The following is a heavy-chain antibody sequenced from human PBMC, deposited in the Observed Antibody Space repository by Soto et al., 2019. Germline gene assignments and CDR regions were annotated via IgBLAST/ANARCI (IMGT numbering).Heavy chain of an antibody. CDR3: ARHSNFVVLFGELYWFDP. D-gene: IGHD3-10*01. V-gene: IGHV4-39*01. Sequence: QLQLQESGPGLVKPSETLSLTCTVSGGSISSSSYYWGWIRQPPGKGLEWIGSIYYSGSTYYNPSLKSRVTISVDTSKNRFSLQLSSVTAADTAVYYCARHSNFVVLFGELYWFDPWCQGTLVTVSS. CDR2: IYYSGST. CDR1: GGSISSSSYY. J-gene: IGHJ5*02.